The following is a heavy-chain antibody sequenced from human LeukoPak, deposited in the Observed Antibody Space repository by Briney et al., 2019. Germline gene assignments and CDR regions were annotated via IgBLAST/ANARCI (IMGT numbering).Heavy chain of an antibody. J-gene: IGHJ4*02. CDR3: ARDRYYGGETPFDY. Sequence: SVKVSCKASGGTFSNSGFSWVRQAPGQGLEWMGRIIPIFGTPNYAHKFQSRVTITADKSTSTAYMELSSLTSEDSAVYYCARDRYYGGETPFDYWGQGTLVTVSS. V-gene: IGHV1-69*06. CDR2: IIPIFGTP. CDR1: GGTFSNSG. D-gene: IGHD4-23*01.